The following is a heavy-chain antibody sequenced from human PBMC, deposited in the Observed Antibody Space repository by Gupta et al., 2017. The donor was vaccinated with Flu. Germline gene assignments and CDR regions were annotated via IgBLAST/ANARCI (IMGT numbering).Heavy chain of an antibody. CDR2: IYYSGST. V-gene: IGHV4-59*01. D-gene: IGHD4-17*01. Sequence: QVQLQESGPGLVKPSETLSLTCTVSGGSISSYYWSWIRQPPGKGLEWIGYIYYSGSTNYNPSLKSRVTISVDTSKNQFSLKLSSVTAADTAVYYCARIYNGDYTGNDAFDIWGQGTMVTVSS. CDR3: ARIYNGDYTGNDAFDI. CDR1: GGSISSYY. J-gene: IGHJ3*02.